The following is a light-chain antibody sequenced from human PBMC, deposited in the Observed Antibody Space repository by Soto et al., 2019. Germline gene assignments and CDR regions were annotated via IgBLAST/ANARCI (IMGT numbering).Light chain of an antibody. CDR1: SSNIGSNT. V-gene: IGLV1-44*01. Sequence: QSVLTQPPSASGTPGQRVTISCSGSSSNIGSNTVNWYQQLPGTAPKLLIYSNNQRPSGVPDRFSGSKSGTSASLAISGLQSEDEADYYCAACDDSLHAVVFGGGTKLTVL. CDR3: AACDDSLHAVV. J-gene: IGLJ2*01. CDR2: SNN.